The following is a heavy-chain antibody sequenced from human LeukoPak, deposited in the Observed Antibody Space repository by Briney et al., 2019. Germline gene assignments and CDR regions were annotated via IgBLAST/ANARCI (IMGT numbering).Heavy chain of an antibody. Sequence: GGSLRLSCAASGFTFSSYSMNWVRQAPGKGLEWVSSISSSSSYIYYADSVKGRFTISRDNAKNSLYLQMNSLRAEDTAVYYCARDTRLYGDYYYGMDVWGQGTTDTVSS. CDR3: ARDTRLYGDYYYGMDV. V-gene: IGHV3-21*01. J-gene: IGHJ6*02. CDR1: GFTFSSYS. CDR2: ISSSSSYI. D-gene: IGHD4-17*01.